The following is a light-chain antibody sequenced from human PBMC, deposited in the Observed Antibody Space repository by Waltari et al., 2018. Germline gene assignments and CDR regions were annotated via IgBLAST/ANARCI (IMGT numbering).Light chain of an antibody. V-gene: IGKV3-15*01. CDR3: QQYNRWPPLT. J-gene: IGKJ4*01. CDR1: QNIDNN. CDR2: GAS. Sequence: EVVMTQSPAALSVSPGERVTLSCKASQNIDNNLAWYQHNPGQSPRLLIYGASTRATGVPARFSGSGSGTEFTLTISSLQSEDCAVFYCQQYNRWPPLTFGGGTKVEIK.